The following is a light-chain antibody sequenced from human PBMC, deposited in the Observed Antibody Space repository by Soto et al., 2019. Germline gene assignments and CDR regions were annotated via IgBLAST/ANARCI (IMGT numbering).Light chain of an antibody. CDR3: CSYAGSLYV. Sequence: QSVLTQPPSVSAAPGQKVTISCSGSSSNIGGNSVSWYQQLPGTAPKLMIYEGSKRPSGVSNRFSGSKSGNTASLTISGLQAAEEADYYCCSYAGSLYVFGPGTTVTVL. CDR2: EGS. CDR1: SSNIGGNS. J-gene: IGLJ1*01. V-gene: IGLV2-23*01.